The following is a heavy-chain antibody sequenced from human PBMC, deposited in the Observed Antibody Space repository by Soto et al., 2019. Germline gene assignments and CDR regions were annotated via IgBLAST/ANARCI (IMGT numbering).Heavy chain of an antibody. Sequence: QVQLVQSGSEVKKPGSSVKVSCKASGGSFSRNPISWVRQAPGQGLEWMAGIIPIFATVHYAQKFQGRVTITADESTSTAYMELTSLRSEDTAVYFCARGGRGYSSAPRYYFDYWGQGTLVTVS. D-gene: IGHD5-18*01. CDR3: ARGGRGYSSAPRYYFDY. J-gene: IGHJ4*02. V-gene: IGHV1-69*01. CDR2: IIPIFATV. CDR1: GGSFSRNP.